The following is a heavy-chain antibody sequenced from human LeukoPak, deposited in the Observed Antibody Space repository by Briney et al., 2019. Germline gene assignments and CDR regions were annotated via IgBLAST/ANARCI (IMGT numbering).Heavy chain of an antibody. Sequence: GKSLRLSCAASGFTFSNYAMHWVRQAPGKGLEWVSLISSGGTYEYYADSVKGRFTISRDNSKNTSYLQLNSLRAEDTAVYYCARDSTYYYDTGSSGPHYFDNWGQGTLVTVSS. J-gene: IGHJ4*02. V-gene: IGHV3-30*01. CDR3: ARDSTYYYDTGSSGPHYFDN. CDR1: GFTFSNYA. D-gene: IGHD3-10*01. CDR2: ISSGGTYE.